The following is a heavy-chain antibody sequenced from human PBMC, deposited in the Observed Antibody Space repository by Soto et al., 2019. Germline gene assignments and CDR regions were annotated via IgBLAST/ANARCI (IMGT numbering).Heavy chain of an antibody. J-gene: IGHJ6*02. CDR2: ISGGGDST. Sequence: VQLLESGGALVQPGGSLRLSCAASGVFFSNYHMSWVRQSPGKRLQWVAAISGGGDSTYYADSVKGRFTISRDNSENTLWLQMNSLRAGDTAVYYCVKYGGAAARPTFYYGLDVWGQGTTVTVSS. V-gene: IGHV3-23*01. CDR3: VKYGGAAARPTFYYGLDV. CDR1: GVFFSNYH. D-gene: IGHD6-6*01.